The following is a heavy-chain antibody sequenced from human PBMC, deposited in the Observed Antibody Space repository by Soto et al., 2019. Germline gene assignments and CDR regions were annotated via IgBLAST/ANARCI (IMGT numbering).Heavy chain of an antibody. CDR2: INHSGST. CDR3: ARGWSSWYGYYYGMDV. D-gene: IGHD6-13*01. CDR1: GGSFSGYY. J-gene: IGHJ6*02. Sequence: SETLSLTCAVYGGSFSGYYWSWIRQPPGKGLEWIGEINHSGSTNYNPSLKSRVTISVDTSKNQFSLKLSSVTAADTAVYYCARGWSSWYGYYYGMDVWGQGTTVTVS. V-gene: IGHV4-34*01.